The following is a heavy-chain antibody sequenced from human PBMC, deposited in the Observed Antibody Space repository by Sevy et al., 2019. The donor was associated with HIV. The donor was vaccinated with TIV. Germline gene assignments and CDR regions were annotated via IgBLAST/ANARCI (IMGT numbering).Heavy chain of an antibody. CDR3: TRGQYSSSSWRWYYFDY. CDR2: IRRKAYGGTT. J-gene: IGHJ4*02. Sequence: GGSLRLSCTGAGFTFGDYAMSWFRQAPGKGLEWLGFIRRKAYGGTTEYAAYVKGRFTISRDDSKTIAYLQMNSLKTEDTAVYYCTRGQYSSSSWRWYYFDYWGQGTLVTVSS. D-gene: IGHD6-6*01. V-gene: IGHV3-49*03. CDR1: GFTFGDYA.